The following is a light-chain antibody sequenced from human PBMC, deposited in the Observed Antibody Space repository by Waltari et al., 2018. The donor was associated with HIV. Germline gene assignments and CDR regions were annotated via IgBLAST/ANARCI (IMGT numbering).Light chain of an antibody. CDR3: QSYDSDLSSPV. V-gene: IGLV1-40*01. Sequence: QSVLTQPPSVSGAPGQRVTISCTGNSSNIGSPYDVHWYLQTPGSAPKLLNTRDMRASGVPERFSGSRSGTSASLAITALRTEDEGTYYCQSYDSDLSSPVFGGGTERTVL. CDR2: TRD. CDR1: SSNIGSPYD. J-gene: IGLJ3*02.